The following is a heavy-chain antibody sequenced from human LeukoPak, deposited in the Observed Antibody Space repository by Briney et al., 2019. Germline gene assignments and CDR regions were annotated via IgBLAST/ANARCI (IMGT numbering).Heavy chain of an antibody. Sequence: GRSLRLSCAASGFTFSSYGMHWVRQAPGKGLEWVAVISYDGSNKYYADSVKGRFTISRDNSKNTLYLQMNSLRAEDTAVYYCAKDPNRGYSYGNPDYWGQGTLVTVSS. CDR1: GFTFSSYG. CDR2: ISYDGSNK. D-gene: IGHD5-18*01. J-gene: IGHJ4*02. V-gene: IGHV3-30*18. CDR3: AKDPNRGYSYGNPDY.